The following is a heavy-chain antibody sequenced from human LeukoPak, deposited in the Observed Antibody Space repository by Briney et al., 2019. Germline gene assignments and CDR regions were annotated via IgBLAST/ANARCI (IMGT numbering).Heavy chain of an antibody. CDR1: GFSLSSYG. D-gene: IGHD3-3*01. J-gene: IGHJ3*02. Sequence: GGSLRLSCAASGFSLSSYGMYWVRQAPGKGLEWVAFIRYDGSNKYYGDSVRGRFTISRDNAKNSLYLQMNSLRAEDTAVYYCARYSYYDFWSGRKAFDIWGQGTMVTVSS. V-gene: IGHV3-30*02. CDR2: IRYDGSNK. CDR3: ARYSYYDFWSGRKAFDI.